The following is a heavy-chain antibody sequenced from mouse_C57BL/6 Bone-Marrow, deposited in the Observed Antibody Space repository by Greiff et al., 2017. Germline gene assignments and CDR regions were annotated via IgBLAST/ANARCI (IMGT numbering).Heavy chain of an antibody. CDR3: VREDGYHWYFDV. J-gene: IGHJ1*03. CDR2: IRSKSSNYAT. V-gene: IGHV10-3*01. Sequence: DVQLQESGGGLVQPKGSLKLSCAASGFTFNTYAMHWVRQAPGKGLEWVARIRSKSSNYATYYADSVKDRFTISRDDSQSMLYLQMNNLKTEDTAMYYCVREDGYHWYFDVWGTGTTVTVSS. D-gene: IGHD2-3*01. CDR1: GFTFNTYA.